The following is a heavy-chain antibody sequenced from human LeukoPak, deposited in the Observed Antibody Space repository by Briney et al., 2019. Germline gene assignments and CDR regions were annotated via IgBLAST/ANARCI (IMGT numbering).Heavy chain of an antibody. D-gene: IGHD4-17*01. CDR1: GGTFSSYA. Sequence: SVKVSCKASGGTFSSYAISWVRQAPGQGLEWMGGIIPIFGAANYAQKFQGRVTITADESTSTAYMELSSLRSEDTAVYYCARGDYGDFQKFDYWGQGTLVTVSS. V-gene: IGHV1-69*01. CDR3: ARGDYGDFQKFDY. CDR2: IIPIFGAA. J-gene: IGHJ4*02.